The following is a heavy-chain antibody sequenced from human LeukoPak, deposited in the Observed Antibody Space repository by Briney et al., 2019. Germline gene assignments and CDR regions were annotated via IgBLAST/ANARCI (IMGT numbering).Heavy chain of an antibody. CDR2: IYYSGST. CDR3: ATKQGVRGVAMFFDY. V-gene: IGHV4-59*12. CDR1: GGSISSYY. Sequence: SETLSLTCTVSGGSISSYYWSWIRQPPGKGLEWTGSIYYSGSTYYNPSLKSRVTISVDTSKNQFSLKLSSVTAADTAVYYCATKQGVRGVAMFFDYWGQGTLVTVSS. D-gene: IGHD3-10*01. J-gene: IGHJ4*02.